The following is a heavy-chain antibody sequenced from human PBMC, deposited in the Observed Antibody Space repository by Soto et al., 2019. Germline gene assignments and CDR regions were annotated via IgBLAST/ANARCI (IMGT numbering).Heavy chain of an antibody. Sequence: QVQLQESGPGLVKPSQTLSLTCNVSGGSIRSGGYYWSWIRQHPGKGLDWIGYMYYSGSTYYNPSLKGRVTRSVDTSKNQFSLKLSSVTAADTAVYYCARDRGDFWSGYDWFDPWGQGTLVTFSS. V-gene: IGHV4-31*03. CDR2: MYYSGST. CDR3: ARDRGDFWSGYDWFDP. D-gene: IGHD3-3*01. J-gene: IGHJ5*02. CDR1: GGSIRSGGYY.